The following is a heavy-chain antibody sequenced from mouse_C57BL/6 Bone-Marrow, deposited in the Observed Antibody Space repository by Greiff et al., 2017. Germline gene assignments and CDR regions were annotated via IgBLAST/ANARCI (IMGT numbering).Heavy chain of an antibody. CDR2: IDPENGDT. V-gene: IGHV14-4*01. D-gene: IGHD1-1*01. J-gene: IGHJ1*03. CDR3: TTSVLSTTVVAFLYWYFDG. Sequence: EVQLQQSGAELVRPGASVKLSCTASGFNIKDDYMHWVKQRPEQGLEWIGWIDPENGDTEYASKFQGKATITADTSSNTAYLQLSSLTSEDTAVYYCTTSVLSTTVVAFLYWYFDGWGTGTTVTVSS. CDR1: GFNIKDDY.